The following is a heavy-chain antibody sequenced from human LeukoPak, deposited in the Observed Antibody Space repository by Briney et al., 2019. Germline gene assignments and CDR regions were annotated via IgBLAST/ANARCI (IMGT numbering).Heavy chain of an antibody. CDR1: GGSISSYY. Sequence: SETLSLTCTVSGGSISSYYWSWIRQPAGKGLEWIGRIYTSGSTNYNPSLKSRVTMSVDTSKNRFSLKLSSVTAADTAVYYCARDLNYYDSSGYSYYYYYMDVWGKGTTVTVSS. CDR3: ARDLNYYDSSGYSYYYYYMDV. V-gene: IGHV4-4*07. D-gene: IGHD3-22*01. J-gene: IGHJ6*03. CDR2: IYTSGST.